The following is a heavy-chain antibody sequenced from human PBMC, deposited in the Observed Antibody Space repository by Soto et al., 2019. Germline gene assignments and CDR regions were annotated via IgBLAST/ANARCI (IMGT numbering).Heavy chain of an antibody. CDR1: GGSISSGGSY. V-gene: IGHV4-31*03. D-gene: IGHD2-15*01. Sequence: QVQLQESGPGLVKPSQTLSLTCTVSGGSISSGGSYWTWIRQHPGKGLEWIGFTYYSGSTYYNPSLKSRVTRSVDTSKNQFTLKLTSVTAADTAMYHCARDRPSTSSWGSEGVFDIWGQGTMVTVSS. CDR3: ARDRPSTSSWGSEGVFDI. J-gene: IGHJ3*02. CDR2: TYYSGST.